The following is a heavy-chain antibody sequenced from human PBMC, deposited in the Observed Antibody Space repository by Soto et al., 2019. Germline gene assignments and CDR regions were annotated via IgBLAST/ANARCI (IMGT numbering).Heavy chain of an antibody. V-gene: IGHV1-2*02. Sequence: QVQLVQSGAEVKKPGASVKVSCKASGYIFTEYHIHWVRQAPGQGLEFMGWINTNNGGAGSAQQFQGRVTVTRDTSINTVYLELSNLRSDDTAVYFCAKARGVSSARLITWFDPWGQGTLVSVSS. CDR3: AKARGVSSARLITWFDP. CDR1: GYIFTEYH. J-gene: IGHJ5*02. CDR2: INTNNGGA. D-gene: IGHD3-10*01.